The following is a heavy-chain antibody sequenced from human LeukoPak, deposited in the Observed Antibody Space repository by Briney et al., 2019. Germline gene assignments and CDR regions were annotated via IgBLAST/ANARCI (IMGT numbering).Heavy chain of an antibody. CDR3: VSRGCTANACFVSSFNCFDH. CDR2: INQDGSEK. CDR1: GLTFSRYW. J-gene: IGHJ4*02. D-gene: IGHD2-8*02. Sequence: GGSLRLSCAASGLTFSRYWLTWVRQAPGKGLEWVANINQDGSEKNYVDSVKGRFTISRDNAKSSLYLQMNSLRDEYTAVYHCVSRGCTANACFVSSFNCFDHWGQGSLVTVSS. V-gene: IGHV3-7*03.